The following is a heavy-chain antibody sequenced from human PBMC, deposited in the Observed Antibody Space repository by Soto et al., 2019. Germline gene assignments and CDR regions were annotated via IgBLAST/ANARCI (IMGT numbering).Heavy chain of an antibody. D-gene: IGHD1-26*01. Sequence: PGGSLRLSCAASGFTFSSYAMHWVRQAPGRGLEWVAVISYDGSNKYYADSVKGRFTISRDNSKNTLYLQMNSLRAEDTAVYYCARDKEWELPFDYWGQGTLVTVSS. V-gene: IGHV3-30-3*01. J-gene: IGHJ4*02. CDR3: ARDKEWELPFDY. CDR1: GFTFSSYA. CDR2: ISYDGSNK.